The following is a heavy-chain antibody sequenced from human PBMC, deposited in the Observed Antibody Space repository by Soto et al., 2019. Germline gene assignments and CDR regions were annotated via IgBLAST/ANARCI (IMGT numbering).Heavy chain of an antibody. J-gene: IGHJ3*02. Sequence: GGSLRLSCAASGFTFSSYAMSWVRQAPGKGLEWVSAISGSGGSTYYADSVKGRFTISRDNSKNTLYLQMNSLRAEDTAVYYCAKYYTRIALVHDAFDIWGQGTMVTVSS. D-gene: IGHD6-19*01. CDR3: AKYYTRIALVHDAFDI. V-gene: IGHV3-23*01. CDR2: ISGSGGST. CDR1: GFTFSSYA.